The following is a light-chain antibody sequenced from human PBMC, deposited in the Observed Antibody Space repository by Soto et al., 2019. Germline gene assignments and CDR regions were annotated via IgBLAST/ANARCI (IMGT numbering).Light chain of an antibody. CDR1: SGINVGTYS. CDR2: YKSDSDK. CDR3: MIWHSSAWV. Sequence: QPVLTQPSSLSASPGASASLTCTLRSGINVGTYSIYWYQQKPGSPPQYLLRYKSDSDKQQGSGVPSRFSGSKDASANAGILLISGLHSEDEADYYCMIWHSSAWVFGGGTKLTVL. V-gene: IGLV5-45*03. J-gene: IGLJ3*02.